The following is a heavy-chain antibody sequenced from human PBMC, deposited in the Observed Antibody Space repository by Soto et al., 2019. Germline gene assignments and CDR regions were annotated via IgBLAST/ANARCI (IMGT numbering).Heavy chain of an antibody. J-gene: IGHJ4*02. D-gene: IGHD6-13*01. V-gene: IGHV1-46*01. CDR1: GGTFSSYA. CDR3: AREGSRAAAGYFAY. Sequence: AKLSCKASGGTFSSYAISWVRQATGQGLEWMGIINPSGGSTSYAQKFQGRVTMTRDTSTSTVYMELSSLRSEDTALYYCAREGSRAAAGYFAYWGQGTLVTVSS. CDR2: INPSGGST.